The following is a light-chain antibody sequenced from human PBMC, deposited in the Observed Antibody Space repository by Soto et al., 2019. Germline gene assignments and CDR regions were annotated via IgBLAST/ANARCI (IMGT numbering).Light chain of an antibody. CDR2: SAN. CDR3: LQHKSYPRT. V-gene: IGKV1-17*03. CDR1: QDISNF. Sequence: DIQMTQSPSYIAASVGDRVTITCRARQDISNFLVWFQQRPGKVPKRLMYSANRWESGVPSRFSGSGSGTEFTLTISSLQPEDFATYYCLQHKSYPRTFGQGTTVDIK. J-gene: IGKJ1*01.